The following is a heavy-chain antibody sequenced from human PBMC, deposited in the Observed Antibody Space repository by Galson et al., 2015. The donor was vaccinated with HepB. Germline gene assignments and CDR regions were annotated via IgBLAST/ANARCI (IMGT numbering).Heavy chain of an antibody. D-gene: IGHD3-16*01. CDR1: GFSFSIYA. CDR3: AKARGMILESWFFDY. J-gene: IGHJ4*02. Sequence: SLRLSCAASGFSFSIYAMNWVRQAPGKGLEWVSTIDNDVVTAFYADSVKGRFTISRDNSKNTLYLQMNNLRGEDTAVYYCAKARGMILESWFFDYWGQGAPVTVSS. V-gene: IGHV3-23*01. CDR2: IDNDVVTA.